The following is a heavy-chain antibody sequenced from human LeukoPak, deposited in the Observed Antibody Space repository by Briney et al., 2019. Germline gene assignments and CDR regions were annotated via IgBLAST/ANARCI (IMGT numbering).Heavy chain of an antibody. CDR2: IYYSGNT. V-gene: IGHV4-39*01. D-gene: IGHD3-10*01. Sequence: SETLSLTCTVSGGSISSSSYYWGWIRQPPGKGLEWIGSIYYSGNTYYNPSLKSRVTISVDTSKNQFSLKLSSVTAADTAVYYCARGRNYYGSGSYYNVPKAFGYWGQGTLVTVSS. J-gene: IGHJ4*02. CDR3: ARGRNYYGSGSYYNVPKAFGY. CDR1: GGSISSSSYY.